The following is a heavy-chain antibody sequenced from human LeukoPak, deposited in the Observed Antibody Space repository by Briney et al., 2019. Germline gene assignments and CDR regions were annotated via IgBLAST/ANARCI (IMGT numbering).Heavy chain of an antibody. CDR3: ARTGTFGYQTDY. D-gene: IGHD3-22*01. J-gene: IGHJ4*02. V-gene: IGHV3-48*02. CDR2: ISTGGRPI. Sequence: GGSLRLSCAASGFTVSSTYMSWVRQAPGKGLEWLSYISTGGRPIYNADSAKGRFTISRDNAKNSLYLQLNSLRDDDTAVYYCARTGTFGYQTDYWGQGTLVTVSS. CDR1: GFTVSSTY.